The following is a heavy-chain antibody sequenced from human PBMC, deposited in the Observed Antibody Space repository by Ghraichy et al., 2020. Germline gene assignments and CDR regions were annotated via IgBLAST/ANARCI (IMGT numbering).Heavy chain of an antibody. CDR3: ARVGISPWNYGPLYYFDY. CDR1: GGSISSYY. CDR2: IYYSGST. D-gene: IGHD1-7*01. V-gene: IGHV4-59*01. Sequence: SETLSLTCTVSGGSISSYYWSWIRQPPGKGLEWIGYIYYSGSTNYNPSLKSRVTISVDTSKNQFSLKLSSVTAADTAIYFCARVGISPWNYGPLYYFDYWGQGTLVTVSS. J-gene: IGHJ4*02.